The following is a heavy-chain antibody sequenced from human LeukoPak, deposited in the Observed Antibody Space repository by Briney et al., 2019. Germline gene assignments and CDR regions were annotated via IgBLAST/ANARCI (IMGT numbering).Heavy chain of an antibody. CDR3: ARGPKNYGGNAVSGY. CDR1: GYTFTGYY. CDR2: INPNSGGT. V-gene: IGHV1-2*02. Sequence: ASVTVSFKASGYTFTGYYMHWVRQAPGQGLEWMGWINPNSGGTNYAQKFQGRVTMTRDTSISTAYMELSRLRSNDTAVYYCARGPKNYGGNAVSGYWGQGTLVTVSS. J-gene: IGHJ4*02. D-gene: IGHD4-23*01.